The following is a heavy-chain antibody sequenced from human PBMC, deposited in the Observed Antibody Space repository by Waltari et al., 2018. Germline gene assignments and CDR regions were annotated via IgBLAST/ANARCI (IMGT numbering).Heavy chain of an antibody. J-gene: IGHJ4*02. CDR1: GYSISSGYY. Sequence: QVQLQESGPGLVKPSETLSLTCAVSGYSISSGYYWGWIRQPPGKGLEWIGSIYHSGSTYYNPSLKSRVTRSVDTSKNQFSLKLSSVTAADTAVYYCATGFRLPHDYWGQGTLVTVSS. CDR3: ATGFRLPHDY. CDR2: IYHSGST. V-gene: IGHV4-38-2*01. D-gene: IGHD3-10*01.